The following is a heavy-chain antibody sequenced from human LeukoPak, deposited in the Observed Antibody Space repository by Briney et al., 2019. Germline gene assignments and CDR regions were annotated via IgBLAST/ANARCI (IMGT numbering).Heavy chain of an antibody. D-gene: IGHD3-16*02. CDR3: ARQDYDYVWGSYRF. V-gene: IGHV4-39*01. Sequence: SETLSLTCTVSGGSISSSSYYWGWIRQPPGKGLEWIGSIYYGGSTYYNPSLKSRVTISVDTSKNQFSLKLSSVTAADTAVYYCARQDYDYVWGSYRFWGQGTLVTVSS. J-gene: IGHJ4*02. CDR2: IYYGGST. CDR1: GGSISSSSYY.